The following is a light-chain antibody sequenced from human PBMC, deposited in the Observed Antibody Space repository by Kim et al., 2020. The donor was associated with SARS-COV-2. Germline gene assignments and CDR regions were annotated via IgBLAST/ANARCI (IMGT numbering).Light chain of an antibody. CDR2: GAS. J-gene: IGKJ2*01. V-gene: IGKV3-15*01. CDR3: HQYNQWPPKYT. Sequence: SPGERATVSCRASQSVSSNLAWYQHKPGQAPRLLIYGASTRATGIPVRFSGSGSGTEFTLTISSLQSEDFAVYYCHQYNQWPPKYTFGQGTKLEI. CDR1: QSVSSN.